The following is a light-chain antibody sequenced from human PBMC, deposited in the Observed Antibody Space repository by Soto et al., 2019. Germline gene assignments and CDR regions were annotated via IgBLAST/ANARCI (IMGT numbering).Light chain of an antibody. CDR3: QQYGTSPWT. V-gene: IGKV3-20*01. CDR1: QSVSSSY. Sequence: EIVLTQSPGTLSLSPGERATLSCRASQSVSSSYLAWYQQKPGQAPRLLIYGASSRANGIPDRFSGSGSGTDFTLTISRLETEDFAVYYCQQYGTSPWTFGQGTKVEI. J-gene: IGKJ1*01. CDR2: GAS.